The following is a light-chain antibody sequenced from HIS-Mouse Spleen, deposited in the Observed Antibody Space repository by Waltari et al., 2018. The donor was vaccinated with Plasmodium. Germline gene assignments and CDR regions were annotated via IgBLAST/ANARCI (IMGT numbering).Light chain of an antibody. CDR2: GAS. J-gene: IGKJ3*01. Sequence: DIELTPSPSTPSVSPADRATLSCGASQSVSSNFAWYQQKPGQAPRLLIYGASTRATGIPARFSGSGSGTEFTLTISSLQSEDFAVYDCQQYNNWSFTFGPGTKVDIK. CDR1: QSVSSN. V-gene: IGKV3-15*01. CDR3: QQYNNWSFT.